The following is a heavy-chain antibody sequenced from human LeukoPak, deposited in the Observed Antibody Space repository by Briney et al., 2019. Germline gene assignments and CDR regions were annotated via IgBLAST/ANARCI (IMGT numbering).Heavy chain of an antibody. V-gene: IGHV4-34*01. Sequence: SETLSLTCAVYGGSFSGYYWSWIRQPPGKGLEWIGEINHSGSTNYNPSLKSRVTISVDTSKNQFSLKLSSVTAADTAVYYSARSAYSSIRNWGQGTLVTVSS. J-gene: IGHJ4*02. D-gene: IGHD6-19*01. CDR2: INHSGST. CDR3: ARSAYSSIRN. CDR1: GGSFSGYY.